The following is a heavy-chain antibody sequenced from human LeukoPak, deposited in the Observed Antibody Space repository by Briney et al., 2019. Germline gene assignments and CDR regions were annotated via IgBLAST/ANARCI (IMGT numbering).Heavy chain of an antibody. Sequence: ASVTVSCTASGYTFSTYDAIWVRQAPGQGLEWMGWMNPNSGNTGYALKFRGRVTMTGDTSISTAYMELSSLISEDTAVYYCARAIRNQLLSDHWGPGTLVTVSS. V-gene: IGHV1-8*01. CDR2: MNPNSGNT. J-gene: IGHJ4*02. CDR3: ARAIRNQLLSDH. D-gene: IGHD2-2*01. CDR1: GYTFSTYD.